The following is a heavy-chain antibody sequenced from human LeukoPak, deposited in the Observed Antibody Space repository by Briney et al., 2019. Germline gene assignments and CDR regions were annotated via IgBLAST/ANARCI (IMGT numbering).Heavy chain of an antibody. CDR2: ISGYNGNT. CDR3: ATVLGTLAAAGSWVSAFDI. V-gene: IGHV1-18*01. D-gene: IGHD6-13*01. CDR1: GYTFTSYG. Sequence: ASVKVSCKASGYTFTSYGISWVRQAPGQGLEWMGWISGYNGNTNYAQKLQGRVTMTEDTSTDTAYMELSSLRSEDTAVYYCATVLGTLAAAGSWVSAFDIWGQGTMVTVSS. J-gene: IGHJ3*02.